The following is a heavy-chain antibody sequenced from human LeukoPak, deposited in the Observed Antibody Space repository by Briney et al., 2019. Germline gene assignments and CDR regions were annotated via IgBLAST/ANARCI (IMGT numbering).Heavy chain of an antibody. D-gene: IGHD3-16*02. Sequence: GGSLRLSCAASGFTFSSYWMHWVRQAPGKGLVWVSRINSDGSSTSYADSVKGRFTISRDNAKNTLYLQMNSLRAEDTAVYYCAVITFGGVIVRGDYWGQGTLVTVSS. CDR2: INSDGSST. CDR1: GFTFSSYW. V-gene: IGHV3-74*01. J-gene: IGHJ4*02. CDR3: AVITFGGVIVRGDY.